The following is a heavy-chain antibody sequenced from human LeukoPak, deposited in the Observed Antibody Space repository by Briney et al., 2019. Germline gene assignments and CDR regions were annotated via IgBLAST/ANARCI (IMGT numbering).Heavy chain of an antibody. J-gene: IGHJ4*02. V-gene: IGHV3-23*01. CDR2: ISGSGGST. CDR1: GFTFSSYA. CDR3: AKVVAVAGYLDY. Sequence: GGSLRLSCTASGFTFSSYAMSWVRQAPGKGLEWVSAISGSGGSTYYADSVKGRFTISRDNSKNTLYLQMNSLRAEDTAVYYCAKVVAVAGYLDYWGQGTLVTVSS. D-gene: IGHD6-19*01.